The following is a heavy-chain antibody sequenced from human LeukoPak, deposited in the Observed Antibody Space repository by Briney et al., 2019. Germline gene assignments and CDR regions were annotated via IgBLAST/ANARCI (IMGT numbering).Heavy chain of an antibody. V-gene: IGHV3-23*01. CDR2: ISGSGGST. CDR3: AKTTTRMTTVTGGFDP. J-gene: IGHJ5*02. CDR1: GFTFSSYA. D-gene: IGHD4-17*01. Sequence: GGSLRLSCAASGFTFSSYAMSWVRQAPGKGLEWASAISGSGGSTYYADSVKGRFTISRDNSKNTLYLQMNSLRAEDTAVYYCAKTTTRMTTVTGGFDPWGQGTLVTVSS.